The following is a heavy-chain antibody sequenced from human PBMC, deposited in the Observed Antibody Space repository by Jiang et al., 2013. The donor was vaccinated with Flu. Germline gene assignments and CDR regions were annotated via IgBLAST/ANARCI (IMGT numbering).Heavy chain of an antibody. D-gene: IGHD4-23*01. CDR1: GDSVSSTITA. CDR3: ARGMTTLAPGFDP. Sequence: QTLSLTCAISGDSVSSTITAWNWIRQSPSRGLEWLGRTYYRSKWYNEYAVSVKSRVTINPDTPKNQFSLHLNSVTPEDTAVYYCARGMTTLAPGFDPWGQGTLVTVSS. CDR2: TYYRSKWYN. J-gene: IGHJ5*02. V-gene: IGHV6-1*01.